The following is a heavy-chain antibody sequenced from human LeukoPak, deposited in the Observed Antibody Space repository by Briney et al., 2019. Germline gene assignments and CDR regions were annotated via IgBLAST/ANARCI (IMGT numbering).Heavy chain of an antibody. CDR2: IYPGDSDT. V-gene: IGHV5-51*01. CDR3: ATSDFWSGSNPSNFDY. CDR1: GYSFTSYW. Sequence: GESLKISCKGSGYSFTSYWIGWVRQMPGKGLEWMGIIYPGDSDTRYSPSFQGQVTISADKSISTAYLQWSSLKASDTAMYYCATSDFWSGSNPSNFDYWGQGTLVTVSS. D-gene: IGHD3-3*01. J-gene: IGHJ4*02.